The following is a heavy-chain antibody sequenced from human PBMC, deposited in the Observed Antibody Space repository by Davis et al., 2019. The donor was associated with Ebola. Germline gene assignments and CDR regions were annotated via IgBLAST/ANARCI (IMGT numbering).Heavy chain of an antibody. CDR2: INPSGGST. Sequence: AASVKVSCKASGYTFTSYYMHWVRQAPGQGLEWMGIINPSGGSTSYAQKFQGRVTMTRDTSTSTVYMELNSLRAGDTAVYYCARGRGLVPAAMDYYYGMDVWGQGTTVTVSS. V-gene: IGHV1-46*01. J-gene: IGHJ6*02. CDR1: GYTFTSYY. CDR3: ARGRGLVPAAMDYYYGMDV. D-gene: IGHD2-2*01.